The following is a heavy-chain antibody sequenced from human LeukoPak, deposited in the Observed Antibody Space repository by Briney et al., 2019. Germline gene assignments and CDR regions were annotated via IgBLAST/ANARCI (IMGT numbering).Heavy chain of an antibody. CDR2: ISSGSSAI. CDR3: ARDQGPRGTMIVVVPYWYFDL. V-gene: IGHV3-21*01. J-gene: IGHJ2*01. CDR1: GFTFTTYS. Sequence: PGGSLRLSCEASGFTFTTYSMTWVRQAPGKGLEWVSIISSGSSAIFSADALKGRFTISRDDAKNLLYLDMNSLRAEDTAVYYCARDQGPRGTMIVVVPYWYFDLWGRGTLVTVSS. D-gene: IGHD3-22*01.